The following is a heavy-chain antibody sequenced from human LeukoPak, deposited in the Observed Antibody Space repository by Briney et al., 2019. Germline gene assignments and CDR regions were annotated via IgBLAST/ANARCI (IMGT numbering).Heavy chain of an antibody. J-gene: IGHJ4*02. V-gene: IGHV3-7*01. CDR1: GLSFGSYW. Sequence: GGSLRLSCVASGLSFGSYWMDWVRQAPGKGLEWVANIRKDGGDIHYVDSVKGRFTISRDNAKNSVYLQMHSLRAEDTAMYYCARDAFGDFSYWGQGILVTVYS. CDR2: IRKDGGDI. CDR3: ARDAFGDFSY. D-gene: IGHD3-10*01.